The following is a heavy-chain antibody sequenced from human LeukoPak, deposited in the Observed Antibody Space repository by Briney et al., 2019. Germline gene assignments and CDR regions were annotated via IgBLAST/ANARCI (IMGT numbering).Heavy chain of an antibody. CDR1: GGSTSSYY. D-gene: IGHD6-19*01. J-gene: IGHJ4*02. CDR2: IYYSGST. Sequence: PSETLSLTCTVSGGSTSSYYWSWIRQPPGKGLEWIGYIYYSGSTNYNPSLKSRVTISVDTSKNQFSLKLSSVTAADTAVYYCAKDPSIAVAGTSLNWGQGTLVTVSS. V-gene: IGHV4-59*01. CDR3: AKDPSIAVAGTSLN.